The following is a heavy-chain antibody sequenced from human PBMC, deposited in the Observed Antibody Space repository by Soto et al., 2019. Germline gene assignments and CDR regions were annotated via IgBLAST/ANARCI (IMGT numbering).Heavy chain of an antibody. CDR3: AGGRDYDY. CDR1: GGSIATSVL. V-gene: IGHV4-4*01. D-gene: IGHD1-26*01. CDR2: IAHDGHT. Sequence: TETLSLTCEVSGGSIATSVLRTWVRQFPGRGLEWIGEIAHDGHTNYNPSLSGRVTMSVDLSNSQFSLNVASVNAADTAVYFCAGGRDYDYSGPGTLLSV. J-gene: IGHJ4*02.